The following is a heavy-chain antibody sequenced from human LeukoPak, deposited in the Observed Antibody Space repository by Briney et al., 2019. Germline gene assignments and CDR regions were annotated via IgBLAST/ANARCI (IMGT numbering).Heavy chain of an antibody. V-gene: IGHV1-18*01. CDR2: ISAYDGNT. D-gene: IGHD6-13*01. Sequence: ASVKVSCKSSGYTFTSYAIIWVRQAPGQGLEWMGWISAYDGNTNYAQKLQGRVTMTTDASTSTAYMELRSLRSDDTAVYYCARAVGYSSSWGHVDYWGQGTLVTVSS. J-gene: IGHJ4*02. CDR1: GYTFTSYA. CDR3: ARAVGYSSSWGHVDY.